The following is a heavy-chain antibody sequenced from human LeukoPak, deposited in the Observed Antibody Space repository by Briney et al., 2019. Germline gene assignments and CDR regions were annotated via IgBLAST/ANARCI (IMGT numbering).Heavy chain of an antibody. Sequence: GGSLRLSCAGYGFIFKNYAMHWVRQPPGKGLEWVSGISWNSGSIDYADSVKGRFTISRDNAKNSLYLQMNSLRVEDTAFYYCAKDNRRHYTSGPNPDSLHWGQGALVTVSS. CDR1: GFIFKNYA. D-gene: IGHD6-19*01. CDR3: AKDNRRHYTSGPNPDSLH. V-gene: IGHV3-9*01. J-gene: IGHJ4*02. CDR2: ISWNSGSI.